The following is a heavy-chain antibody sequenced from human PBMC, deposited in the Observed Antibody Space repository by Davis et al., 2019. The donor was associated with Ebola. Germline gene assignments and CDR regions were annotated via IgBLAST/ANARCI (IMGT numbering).Heavy chain of an antibody. D-gene: IGHD6-6*01. CDR1: GGTFSSYA. CDR3: ARVRAARPFFDY. Sequence: AASVKVSCKASGGTFSSYAISWVRQAPGQGLEWMGRIIPILGIANYAQKFQGRVTITADESTSTAYMELSSLRSEDTAVYYCARVRAARPFFDYWGQGTLVTVSS. CDR2: IIPILGIA. V-gene: IGHV1-69*04. J-gene: IGHJ4*02.